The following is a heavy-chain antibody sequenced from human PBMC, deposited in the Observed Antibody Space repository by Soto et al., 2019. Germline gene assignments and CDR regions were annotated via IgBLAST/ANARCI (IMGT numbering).Heavy chain of an antibody. CDR2: MNPNSGNT. CDR3: ARRDCSSTSCPDGMDV. D-gene: IGHD2-2*01. CDR1: GYTFTSYD. V-gene: IGHV1-8*01. J-gene: IGHJ6*02. Sequence: QVQLVQSGAEVKKPGASVKVSCKASGYTFTSYDINWVRQATGQGLEWMGWMNPNSGNTGYAQKFQGRVTMTRNTSISTAYIELSSLRSEDTAVYYCARRDCSSTSCPDGMDVWGQGTTVTVSS.